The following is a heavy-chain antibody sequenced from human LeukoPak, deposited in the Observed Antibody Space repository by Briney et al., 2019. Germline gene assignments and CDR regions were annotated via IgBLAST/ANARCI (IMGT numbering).Heavy chain of an antibody. CDR1: KFTFSTSA. J-gene: IGHJ4*02. CDR3: AKESRTYYDIMTGYPNYYFDY. V-gene: IGHV3-23*01. Sequence: GGSLRLSCAASKFTFSTSAMSWVRQTPGKGLEWVSAISGSGANTYYVDSVKGRFTISGDNSKNTLYLEMSSLRSDDTAVYYCAKESRTYYDIMTGYPNYYFDYWGQGTLVTVSS. CDR2: ISGSGANT. D-gene: IGHD3-9*01.